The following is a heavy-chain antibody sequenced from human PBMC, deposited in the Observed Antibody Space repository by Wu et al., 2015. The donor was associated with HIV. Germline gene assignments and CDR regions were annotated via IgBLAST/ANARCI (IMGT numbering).Heavy chain of an antibody. Sequence: QVQVVQSGAEVKEPGSSVKVSCQASGGKINNYALSWVRQAPGQGLEWMGRINPNNGGAKYAQKFQGRVTMTWDTSIRTAYMEMSRLRSDDTAVYYCARAVGWGHYYNGEEKYYFDYWGQGTLVTVSS. CDR2: INPNNGGA. V-gene: IGHV1-2*06. D-gene: IGHD3-10*01. CDR1: GGKINNYA. CDR3: ARAVGWGHYYNGEEKYYFDY. J-gene: IGHJ4*02.